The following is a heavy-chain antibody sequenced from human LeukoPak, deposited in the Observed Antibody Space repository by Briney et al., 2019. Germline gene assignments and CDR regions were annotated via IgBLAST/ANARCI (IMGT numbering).Heavy chain of an antibody. CDR3: ARDLLGSHTSYSSGAWDY. CDR2: ISPSGGST. Sequence: ASVKVSCKAFGYTFTSNYMHWVRQAPGQGPEWMGVISPSGGSTTYAQKFQGRVTLTRDMSTSTAYMELSSLRAEDTAVYFCARDLLGSHTSYSSGAWDYWGQGTLVTVSS. V-gene: IGHV1-46*01. CDR1: GYTFTSNY. J-gene: IGHJ4*02. D-gene: IGHD3-9*01.